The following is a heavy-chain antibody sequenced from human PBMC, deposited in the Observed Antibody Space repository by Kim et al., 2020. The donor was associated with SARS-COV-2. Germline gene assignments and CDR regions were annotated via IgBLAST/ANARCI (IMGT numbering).Heavy chain of an antibody. Sequence: GGSLRLSCVASGITFSRSGMHWVRQAPGKGLDWVACISYDGTSKDYTDAVKGRFTISRDNSKNTLYLQMNTLRGEDSAVYYCARDRAGTDIDHWGQGALVTVSS. J-gene: IGHJ4*02. CDR1: GITFSRSG. CDR2: ISYDGTSK. CDR3: ARDRAGTDIDH. V-gene: IGHV3-30*03. D-gene: IGHD1-1*01.